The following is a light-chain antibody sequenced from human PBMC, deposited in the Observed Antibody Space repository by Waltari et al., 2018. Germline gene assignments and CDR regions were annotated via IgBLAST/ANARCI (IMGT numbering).Light chain of an antibody. Sequence: EIVMTQSPASLSLSPGERASLSCRASQSVSTNLAWYQQIPGQAPRLLIYGASTRATGIPARFSGSGSGSEFTLTISSLQSEDFAVYYCQQYNDWPPWTFGQGTKVEIK. CDR1: QSVSTN. V-gene: IGKV3-15*01. J-gene: IGKJ1*01. CDR2: GAS. CDR3: QQYNDWPPWT.